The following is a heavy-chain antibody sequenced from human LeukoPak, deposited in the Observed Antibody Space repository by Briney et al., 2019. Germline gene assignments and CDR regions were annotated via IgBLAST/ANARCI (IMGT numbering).Heavy chain of an antibody. D-gene: IGHD2-8*01. CDR1: GYTFTSYD. J-gene: IGHJ4*02. Sequence: ASVKVSCKASGYTFTSYDINWVRQATGQGLEWMGWMNPNSGNTGYAQKFQGRVTMARNTSISTAYMKLSSLRSEDTAVYYCARWGVGFSNNGFDYWGRGSLVTVSS. CDR2: MNPNSGNT. CDR3: ARWGVGFSNNGFDY. V-gene: IGHV1-8*01.